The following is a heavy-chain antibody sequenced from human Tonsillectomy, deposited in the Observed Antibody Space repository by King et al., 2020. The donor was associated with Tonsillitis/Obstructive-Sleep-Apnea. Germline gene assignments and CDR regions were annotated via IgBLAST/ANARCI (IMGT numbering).Heavy chain of an antibody. D-gene: IGHD1-26*01. Sequence: VQLVQSGGGLVQPGGSLRLSCAASGFTFSSYWMHWVRQAPGKGLVWVSRINSDGSSTSYADSVKGRFTISRDNAKNTLYLQMNSLRAEDTAVYYCARDIGGSYRSRTFDYWGQGTLVTVSS. V-gene: IGHV3-74*01. CDR2: INSDGSST. J-gene: IGHJ4*02. CDR3: ARDIGGSYRSRTFDY. CDR1: GFTFSSYW.